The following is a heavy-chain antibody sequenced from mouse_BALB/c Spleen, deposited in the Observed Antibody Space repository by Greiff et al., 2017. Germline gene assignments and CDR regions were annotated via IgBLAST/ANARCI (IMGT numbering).Heavy chain of an antibody. CDR3: ARRDRFAY. CDR2: INPSTGYT. Sequence: QVQLKESGAELAKPGASVKMSCKASGYTFTSYWMHWVKQRPGQGLEWIGYINPSTGYTEYNQKFKDKATLTADKSSSTAYMQLSSLTSEDSAVYYCARRDRFAYWGQGTLVTVSA. J-gene: IGHJ3*01. CDR1: GYTFTSYW. V-gene: IGHV1-7*01.